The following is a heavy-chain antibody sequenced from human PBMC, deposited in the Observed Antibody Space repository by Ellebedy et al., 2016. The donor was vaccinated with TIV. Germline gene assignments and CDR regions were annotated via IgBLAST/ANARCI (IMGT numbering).Heavy chain of an antibody. CDR1: GFTVSDTY. CDR3: ARGRGYHGMGADYFDQ. CDR2: IYSGDTT. J-gene: IGHJ4*02. D-gene: IGHD3-16*01. Sequence: PGGSLRLSCAASGFTVSDTYMNWVRQAPGKGLEWLSVIYSGDTTYYADSVKGRFTISRDTSKNTLYLQVNSLRAEDTAVYYCARGRGYHGMGADYFDQWGQGTLVTVSS. V-gene: IGHV3-66*01.